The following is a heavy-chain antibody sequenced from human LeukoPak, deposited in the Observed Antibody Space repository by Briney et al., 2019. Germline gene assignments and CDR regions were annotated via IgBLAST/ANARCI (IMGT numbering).Heavy chain of an antibody. J-gene: IGHJ5*02. Sequence: GGSLRLSCGASRFTFSNYAMTWVRQAPGKGLEWVSSIEGDGSGTYYADSVRGRFIVSRDNSKNTLFLQMNSLRAEDAAVYYCAPLWFGEFGQNWFDPWGQGTLVTVSS. D-gene: IGHD3-10*01. V-gene: IGHV3-23*03. CDR3: APLWFGEFGQNWFDP. CDR2: IEGDGSGT. CDR1: RFTFSNYA.